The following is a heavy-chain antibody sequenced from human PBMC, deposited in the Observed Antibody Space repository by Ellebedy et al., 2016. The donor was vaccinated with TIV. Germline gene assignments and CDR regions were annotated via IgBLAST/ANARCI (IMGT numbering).Heavy chain of an antibody. Sequence: GGSLRLXXAGSGFSFNSQAMHWVRQAPGKGLEWVAAISNDGSKKYYIDSVRGRFTISRDSSKNTLYLQMTSLRAEDTAIYYCAEVGSSVCYGGTCYYLDVWGKGTTVTVSS. CDR3: AEVGSSVCYGGTCYYLDV. V-gene: IGHV3-30-3*02. CDR1: GFSFNSQA. J-gene: IGHJ6*03. D-gene: IGHD2-21*02. CDR2: ISNDGSKK.